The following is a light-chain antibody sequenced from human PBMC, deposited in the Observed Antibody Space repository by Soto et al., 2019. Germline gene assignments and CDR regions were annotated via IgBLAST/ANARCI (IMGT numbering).Light chain of an antibody. CDR3: QQYNSYWT. J-gene: IGKJ1*01. CDR1: QSISSW. Sequence: DIPMTQSPSTLSASVGDRVTITCRASQSISSWLAVYQQKPGKAPKLLSYAASSLESGVPSRFGGSGSGTEFTLTISSLQPDDFATYYCQQYNSYWTFGQGTEVEIK. CDR2: AAS. V-gene: IGKV1-5*01.